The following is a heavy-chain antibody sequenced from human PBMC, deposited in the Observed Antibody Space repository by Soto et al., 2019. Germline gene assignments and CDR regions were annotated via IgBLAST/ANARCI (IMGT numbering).Heavy chain of an antibody. V-gene: IGHV1-69*12. D-gene: IGHD5-12*01. CDR2: IIPILGTV. J-gene: IGHJ4*02. CDR3: ARAGWLRHGTLDY. Sequence: QGQLVQSGAEVKKPGSSVKVSCKASGGTFSSYAISWVRQAPGEGLEWMGGIIPILGTVDYAQRFQDRITITADESTSKAYMELSSLRSEDTAVYYCARAGWLRHGTLDYWGQGTLVTVSS. CDR1: GGTFSSYA.